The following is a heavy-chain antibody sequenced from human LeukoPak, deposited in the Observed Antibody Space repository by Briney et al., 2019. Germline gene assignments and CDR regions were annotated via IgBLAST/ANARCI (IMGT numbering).Heavy chain of an antibody. CDR2: INSDGSST. CDR1: GFTFSSYW. Sequence: GGPLRLSCAASGFTFSSYWMHWVRQAPGKGLVWVSRINSDGSSTNYADSVKGRFTISRDNAKNTLYLQMNSLRAEDTAVYYCARGTDRSSSEGFDYWGQGTLVTVSS. CDR3: ARGTDRSSSEGFDY. J-gene: IGHJ4*02. V-gene: IGHV3-74*01. D-gene: IGHD6-6*01.